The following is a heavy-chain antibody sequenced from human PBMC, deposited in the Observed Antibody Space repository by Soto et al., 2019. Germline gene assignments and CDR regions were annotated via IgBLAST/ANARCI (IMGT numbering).Heavy chain of an antibody. J-gene: IGHJ6*02. CDR2: IYYSGST. Sequence: SETLSLTCTVSGGSISSGGYYWSWIRQHPGKGLEWIGYIYYSGSTYYNPSLKSRVTISVDTSKNQFSLKLSSVTAADTAVYYCERDRGRYGMDVWGQGTTVTVSS. CDR1: GGSISSGGYY. CDR3: ERDRGRYGMDV. V-gene: IGHV4-31*03.